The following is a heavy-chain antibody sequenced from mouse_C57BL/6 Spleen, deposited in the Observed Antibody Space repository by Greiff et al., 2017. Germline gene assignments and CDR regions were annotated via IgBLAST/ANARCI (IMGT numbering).Heavy chain of an antibody. V-gene: IGHV1-82*01. CDR1: GYAFSSSW. Sequence: VQLQQSGPELVKPGASVKISCKASGYAFSSSWMHWVKQRPGQGLEWIGRIYPGDGDPNYNGTFKGKATLSADTSSRPAYLHLSSLTSEYSAVYFCARLINPYSLDYWGQGTSLTVSS. CDR2: IYPGDGDP. D-gene: IGHD2-4*01. J-gene: IGHJ2*02. CDR3: ARLINPYSLDY.